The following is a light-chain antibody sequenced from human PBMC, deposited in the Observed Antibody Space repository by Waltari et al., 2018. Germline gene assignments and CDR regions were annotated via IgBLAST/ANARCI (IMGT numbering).Light chain of an antibody. CDR3: QQYSNWPPYT. CDR1: QTISSW. J-gene: IGKJ2*01. CDR2: EAS. V-gene: IGKV1-5*03. Sequence: DIQMTQSPSTLSASVGDRVTITCRASQTISSWLAWYQQKPGKAPKLLIYEASSLQSGVPSRFSGSGSGTEFTLTISSLQSEDSAVYFCQQYSNWPPYTFGQGTKLEIK.